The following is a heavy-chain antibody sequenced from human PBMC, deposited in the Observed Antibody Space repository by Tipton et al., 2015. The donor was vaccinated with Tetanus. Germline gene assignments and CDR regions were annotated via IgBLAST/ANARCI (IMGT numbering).Heavy chain of an antibody. D-gene: IGHD2-21*02. Sequence: SLRLSCAASGFTFSSYGMHWVRQAPGKGLEWVAVIWYDGSNKYYADSVKGRFTISRDNSKNTLYLQMNSLRAEDTAVYSCARGMAEAANCGGDCYSDDWGQGTLVTVSS. CDR3: ARGMAEAANCGGDCYSDD. J-gene: IGHJ4*02. CDR2: IWYDGSNK. V-gene: IGHV3-33*01. CDR1: GFTFSSYG.